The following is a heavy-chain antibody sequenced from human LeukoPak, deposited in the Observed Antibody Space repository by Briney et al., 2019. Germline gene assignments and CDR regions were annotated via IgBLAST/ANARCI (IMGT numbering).Heavy chain of an antibody. CDR1: GGPFSGYY. CDR3: ARLRVGAKNYYYYYYMDV. J-gene: IGHJ6*03. Sequence: SETLSLTCAVYGGPFSGYYWSWIRQPPGKGLEWIGEINHSGSTNYNPSLKSRVTISVDTSKNQFSLKLSSVTAADTAVYYCARLRVGAKNYYYYYYMDVWGKGTTVTVSS. V-gene: IGHV4-34*01. D-gene: IGHD1-26*01. CDR2: INHSGST.